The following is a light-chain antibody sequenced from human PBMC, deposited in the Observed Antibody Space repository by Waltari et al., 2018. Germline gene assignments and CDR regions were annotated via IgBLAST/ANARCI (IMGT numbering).Light chain of an antibody. CDR1: QSINPW. V-gene: IGKV1-5*03. J-gene: IGKJ1*01. CDR2: KAS. Sequence: DIQMTQSPSTLSASVGDRVTITCRASQSINPWLAWYQQKPGKAPKLLIYKASSLKSGVPSRFSGSGSGTEFTLTISSLQPDDCATYYCQQYNRLRTFGQGTKVEIK. CDR3: QQYNRLRT.